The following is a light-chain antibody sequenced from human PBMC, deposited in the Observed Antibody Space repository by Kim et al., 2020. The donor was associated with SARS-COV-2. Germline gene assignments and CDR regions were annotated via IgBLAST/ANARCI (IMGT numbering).Light chain of an antibody. CDR2: DDY. Sequence: GKSVTISCTRSSGNIASNFVQWYQQRPGSSPTIVIYDDYQRPSGVLARLAGSIDRSANSASLTISGLKTEDEADYYCQSYDATNQVFGGGTQLTVL. CDR1: SGNIASNF. CDR3: QSYDATNQV. V-gene: IGLV6-57*01. J-gene: IGLJ3*02.